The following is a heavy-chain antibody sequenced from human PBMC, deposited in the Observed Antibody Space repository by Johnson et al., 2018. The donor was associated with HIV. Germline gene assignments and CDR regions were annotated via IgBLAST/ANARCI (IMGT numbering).Heavy chain of an antibody. CDR3: AKDRSSGWYPAFDI. Sequence: VQLVESGGGLVQSGGSLRLSCAVSGFTFSSYWMNWVRQAPGKGLEWVSVISGRGGSTYYADSVKGRFTISRDISQNTLYLQMHSLRAEDTAVYYCAKDRSSGWYPAFDIWGQGTMVTVSS. D-gene: IGHD6-19*01. J-gene: IGHJ3*02. CDR1: GFTFSSYW. CDR2: ISGRGGST. V-gene: IGHV3-23*04.